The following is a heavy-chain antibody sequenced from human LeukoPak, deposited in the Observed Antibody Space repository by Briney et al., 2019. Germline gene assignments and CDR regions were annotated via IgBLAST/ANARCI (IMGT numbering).Heavy chain of an antibody. V-gene: IGHV3-23*01. J-gene: IGHJ4*02. D-gene: IGHD3-22*01. CDR2: ISGSGGST. CDR3: AKDAFHDSGTYYSPFDY. CDR1: GFTFSSYA. Sequence: PGGSLRLSCAASGFTFSSYAMSWVRQAPGKGLEWVSAISGSGGSTYYADSVKGRFTISRDNSKNTLYLQIYSLRAEDTAVYYCAKDAFHDSGTYYSPFDYWGQGTLVTVSA.